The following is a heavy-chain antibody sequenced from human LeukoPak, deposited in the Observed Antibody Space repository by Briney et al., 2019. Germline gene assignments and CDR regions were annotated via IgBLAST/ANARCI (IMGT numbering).Heavy chain of an antibody. Sequence: SETLSLTRTVSGGSISSYYWSWIRQPPGKGLEWIGEINHSGSTNYNPSLKSRVTISVDTSKNQFSLKLSSVTAADTAVYYCARLPMVRGVHTPAGSYGMDVWGQGTTVTVSS. CDR3: ARLPMVRGVHTPAGSYGMDV. D-gene: IGHD3-10*01. CDR1: GGSISSYY. J-gene: IGHJ6*02. V-gene: IGHV4-34*01. CDR2: INHSGST.